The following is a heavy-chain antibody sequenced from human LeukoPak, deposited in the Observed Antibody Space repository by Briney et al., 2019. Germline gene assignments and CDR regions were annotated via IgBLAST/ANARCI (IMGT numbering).Heavy chain of an antibody. D-gene: IGHD3-10*01. CDR2: INHSGST. CDR3: ASLRRRYYGSGSYYSLFDY. J-gene: IGHJ4*02. V-gene: IGHV4-34*01. Sequence: SETLSLTCAVYGGSFSGYYWSWIRQPPGKWLEWIGEINHSGSTNYNPSLKSRVTISVDTSKNQFSLKLSSVTAADTAVYYCASLRRRYYGSGSYYSLFDYWGQGTLVTVSS. CDR1: GGSFSGYY.